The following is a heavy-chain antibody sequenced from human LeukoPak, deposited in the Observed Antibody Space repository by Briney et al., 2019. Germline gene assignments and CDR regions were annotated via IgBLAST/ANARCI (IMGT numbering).Heavy chain of an antibody. CDR3: ARDPNYYGSGSYLY. Sequence: GGSLRLSCAASGFTFSSYSMNWVRQAPGKGLEWVSSISGSSSYIYYADSVKGRFTISRDNAKNSLYLQMNSLRAEDTAVYYCARDPNYYGSGSYLYWGQGTLVTVSS. CDR1: GFTFSSYS. CDR2: ISGSSSYI. D-gene: IGHD3-10*01. V-gene: IGHV3-21*01. J-gene: IGHJ4*02.